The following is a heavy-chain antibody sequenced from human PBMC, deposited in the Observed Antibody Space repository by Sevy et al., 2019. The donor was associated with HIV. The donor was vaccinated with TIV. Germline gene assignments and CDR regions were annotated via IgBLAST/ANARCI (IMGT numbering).Heavy chain of an antibody. D-gene: IGHD3-16*02. CDR1: GFTVSSNY. CDR2: IYTDGST. Sequence: GGSLRLSCAAAGFTVSSNYMNWVRQAPGKGLEWVSIIYTDGSTYYADSVKGRFIIFRDNSKNTLYLQMSRLRANDTAVYFCARDLGDLSLGRGAFDIWGQGTVVTVSS. V-gene: IGHV3-66*02. CDR3: ARDLGDLSLGRGAFDI. J-gene: IGHJ3*02.